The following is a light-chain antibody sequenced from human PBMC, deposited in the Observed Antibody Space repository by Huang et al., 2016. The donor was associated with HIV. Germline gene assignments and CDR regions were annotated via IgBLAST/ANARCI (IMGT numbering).Light chain of an antibody. CDR2: DAS. CDR3: QQRSNWPPLT. J-gene: IGKJ4*01. Sequence: EIVLTQSPATLSLSPGERATLSCRASQSVSSYLAWYQQKPGQAPRLLIYDASNRATGIPAKFSGSGSGTDFTLTISSLAPEDFAVYYCQQRSNWPPLTVGGGTKVEIK. CDR1: QSVSSY. V-gene: IGKV3-11*01.